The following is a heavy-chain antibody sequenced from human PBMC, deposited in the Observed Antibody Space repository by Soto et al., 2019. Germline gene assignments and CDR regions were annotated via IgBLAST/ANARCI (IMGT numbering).Heavy chain of an antibody. J-gene: IGHJ6*02. CDR3: ARESYCSSTSCYLLAPGGRDYYYGMDV. Sequence: SETLSLTCTVSGGSISSGDYYWSWIRQPPGKGLEWIGYIYYSGSTYYNPSLKSRVTISVDTSKNQFSLKLSSVTAADTAVYYCARESYCSSTSCYLLAPGGRDYYYGMDVWGQGTTVTVS. D-gene: IGHD2-2*01. CDR2: IYYSGST. V-gene: IGHV4-30-4*01. CDR1: GGSISSGDYY.